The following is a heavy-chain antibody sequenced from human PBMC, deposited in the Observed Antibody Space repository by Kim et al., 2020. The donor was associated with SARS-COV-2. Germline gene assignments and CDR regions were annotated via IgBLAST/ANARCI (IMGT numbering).Heavy chain of an antibody. Sequence: ASVKVSCKASGYTFTGYYMHWVRQAPGQGLEWMGWINPNSGGPNYAQKFQGWVTMTRDTSISTAYMELSRLRSDDTAVYYCARVGSGSYFTVDYWGQGTLVTVS. CDR3: ARVGSGSYFTVDY. CDR1: GYTFTGYY. J-gene: IGHJ4*02. D-gene: IGHD3-10*01. CDR2: INPNSGGP. V-gene: IGHV1-2*04.